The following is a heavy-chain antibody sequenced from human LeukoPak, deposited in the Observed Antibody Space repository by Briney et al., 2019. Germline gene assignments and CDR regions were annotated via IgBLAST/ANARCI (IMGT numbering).Heavy chain of an antibody. V-gene: IGHV3-30*04. J-gene: IGHJ4*02. CDR1: GFTFSSYA. CDR3: ARPMDTAMVPACGY. CDR2: ISYDGSNK. Sequence: GGSLRLSCAASGFTFSSYAMHWVRQAPGKGLEWVAVISYDGSNKYYADSVKGRITISRDNSKNTLYLQMNSLRAEDTAVYYCARPMDTAMVPACGYWGQGTLVTVSS. D-gene: IGHD5-18*01.